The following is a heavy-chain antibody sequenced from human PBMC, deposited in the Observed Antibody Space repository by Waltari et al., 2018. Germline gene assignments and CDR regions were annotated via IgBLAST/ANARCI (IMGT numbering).Heavy chain of an antibody. Sequence: QVQLVQSGAEVKKPGASVKVSCKASGYTFTSYGISWVRQAPGQGLEWMGWISAYNGNTKESRKLQGRVTMTTDTSTSTAYMELRRLRSHDTAVYYCARDNEDINWFDLWGQGTLVTVSS. CDR2: ISAYNGNT. J-gene: IGHJ5*02. CDR3: ARDNEDINWFDL. CDR1: GYTFTSYG. D-gene: IGHD2-15*01. V-gene: IGHV1-18*01.